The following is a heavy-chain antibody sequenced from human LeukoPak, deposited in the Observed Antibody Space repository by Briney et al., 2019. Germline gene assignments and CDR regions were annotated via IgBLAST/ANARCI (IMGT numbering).Heavy chain of an antibody. CDR2: LHGGGST. D-gene: IGHD3-22*01. CDR3: ANHYYDSRGYYHFDC. Sequence: PGGSLRLSCAASGFTVSNKYMSWVRQAPGKGLEWVSFLHGGGSTYYADSVKGRFTISRDNSKNTLYLQMNGLRAEDTAVYYCANHYYDSRGYYHFDCWGQGTLVTVSS. CDR1: GFTVSNKY. V-gene: IGHV3-53*01. J-gene: IGHJ4*02.